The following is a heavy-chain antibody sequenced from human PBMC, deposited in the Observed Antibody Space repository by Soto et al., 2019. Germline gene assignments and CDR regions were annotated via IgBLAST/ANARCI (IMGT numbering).Heavy chain of an antibody. CDR3: AREAGYYDSSGYFDY. V-gene: IGHV1-2*04. CDR1: GYTLTGYY. CDR2: INPNSGGT. Sequence: ASVKVSCKASGYTLTGYYMHWVRQAPGQGLEWMGWINPNSGGTNYAQKFQGWVTMTRDTSISTAYMELSRLRSDDTAVYYCAREAGYYDSSGYFDYWGQGTLVTVSS. D-gene: IGHD3-22*01. J-gene: IGHJ4*02.